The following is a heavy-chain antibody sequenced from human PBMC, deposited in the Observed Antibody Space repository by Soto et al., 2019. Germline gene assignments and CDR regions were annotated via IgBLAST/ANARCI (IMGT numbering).Heavy chain of an antibody. CDR3: ARDYGKGRIAARNFKGFAP. D-gene: IGHD6-6*01. CDR1: GFTVSSNY. CDR2: IYSGGST. Sequence: GGSLRLSCAASGFTVSSNYMSWVRQAPGKGLEWVSVIYSGGSTYYADSVKGRFTISRDNSKNTLYLQMNSLRAEDTAVYYCARDYGKGRIAARNFKGFAPWGQGTLVTVSS. V-gene: IGHV3-66*01. J-gene: IGHJ5*02.